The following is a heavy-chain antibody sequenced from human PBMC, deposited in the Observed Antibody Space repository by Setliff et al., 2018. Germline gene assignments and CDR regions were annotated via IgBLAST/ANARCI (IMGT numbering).Heavy chain of an antibody. CDR1: GITFSTYS. CDR2: ININVDSI. Sequence: PGGSLRLSCAASGITFSTYSMNWVRQAPGKGLEWVSYININVDSIYYADSVKGRVTISRDDARSTVYLQMDSLRAEDTAVYYCAKEVPYDNGFIYLDYWGLGTLVTVSS. CDR3: AKEVPYDNGFIYLDY. D-gene: IGHD3-22*01. J-gene: IGHJ4*02. V-gene: IGHV3-48*01.